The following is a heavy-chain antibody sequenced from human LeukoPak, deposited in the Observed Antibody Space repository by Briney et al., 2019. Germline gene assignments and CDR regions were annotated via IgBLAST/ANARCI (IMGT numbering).Heavy chain of an antibody. CDR2: ISYDGSNK. D-gene: IGHD1-26*01. V-gene: IGHV3-30-3*01. CDR1: GSTFSTYA. J-gene: IGHJ4*02. CDR3: ARVGANHALDY. Sequence: GGSLRLSCAASGSTFSTYAMHWVRQAPGKGLEWVAVISYDGSNKYYADSVKGRFTISRDNSKNTLYLQMNSLRAEDTAVYYCARVGANHALDYWGQGTLVTVSS.